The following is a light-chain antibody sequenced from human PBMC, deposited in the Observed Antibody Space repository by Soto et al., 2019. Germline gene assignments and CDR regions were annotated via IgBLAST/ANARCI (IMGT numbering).Light chain of an antibody. Sequence: QSALTQPASVSGSPGQSITISCTGTSSDVGGYNHVSWYQQHPGKAPKLMIYDVSNRPSGVSNRFSGSKSGNTASLTISGLQAEDEADDHCSSYTSSSAGVFGTGTKVTVL. CDR1: SSDVGGYNH. CDR2: DVS. CDR3: SSYTSSSAGV. V-gene: IGLV2-14*03. J-gene: IGLJ1*01.